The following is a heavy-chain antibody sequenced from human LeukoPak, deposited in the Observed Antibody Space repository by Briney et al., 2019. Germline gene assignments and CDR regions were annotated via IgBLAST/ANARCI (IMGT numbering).Heavy chain of an antibody. CDR2: IYYSGST. CDR3: ARNLGAARGAFDY. Sequence: PSETLSLTCAVSGYSISSSNWWGWIRQPPGKGLEWIGYIYYSGSTNYNPSLKSRVTMSVDTSKNQFSLKLSSVTALDTAVYYCARNLGAARGAFDYWGQGALVTVSS. CDR1: GYSISSSNW. D-gene: IGHD6-6*01. V-gene: IGHV4-28*06. J-gene: IGHJ4*02.